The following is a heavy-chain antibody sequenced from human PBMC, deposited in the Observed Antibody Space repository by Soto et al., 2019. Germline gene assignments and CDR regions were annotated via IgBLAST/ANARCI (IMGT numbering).Heavy chain of an antibody. Sequence: EVQLVESGGGLVQPGRSLRLSCAASGFTFDDYAMHWVRQAPGKGLEWVSGISWNSGTIGYADSVKGRFTISRDNAKNSLYLQMNSLRAKDTALYYCATDSTGSAYYFGYEGAGTVVTVSS. D-gene: IGHD2-2*01. CDR1: GFTFDDYA. V-gene: IGHV3-9*01. CDR2: ISWNSGTI. CDR3: ATDSTGSAYYFGY. J-gene: IGHJ4*02.